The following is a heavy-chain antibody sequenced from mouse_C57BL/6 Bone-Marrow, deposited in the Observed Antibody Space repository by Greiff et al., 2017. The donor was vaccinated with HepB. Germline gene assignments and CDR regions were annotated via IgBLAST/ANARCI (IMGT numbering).Heavy chain of an antibody. CDR1: GYSITSGYY. V-gene: IGHV3-6*01. CDR2: ISYDGSN. J-gene: IGHJ3*01. Sequence: DVHLVESGPGLVKPSQSLSLTCSVTGYSITSGYYWNWIRQFPGNKLEWMGYISYDGSNNYNPSLKNRISITRDTSKNQFFLKLNSVTTEDTATYYCARVNYSNWFAYWGQGTLVTVSA. CDR3: ARVNYSNWFAY. D-gene: IGHD2-5*01.